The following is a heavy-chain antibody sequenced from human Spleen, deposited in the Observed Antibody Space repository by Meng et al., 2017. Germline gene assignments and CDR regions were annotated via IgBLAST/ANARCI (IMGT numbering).Heavy chain of an antibody. J-gene: IGHJ6*02. V-gene: IGHV1-18*01. D-gene: IGHD3-9*01. CDR3: ARDYYDILTGYYYYYGMDV. CDR1: GYTFTSYG. Sequence: ASVKVSCKASGYTFTSYGISWVRQAPGQGLEWMGWISAYNGNINYVQKFQGRVTMTTDTSTGTAYMELRSLRSDDTAIYYCARDYYDILTGYYYYYGMDVWDQGTTVTVSS. CDR2: ISAYNGNI.